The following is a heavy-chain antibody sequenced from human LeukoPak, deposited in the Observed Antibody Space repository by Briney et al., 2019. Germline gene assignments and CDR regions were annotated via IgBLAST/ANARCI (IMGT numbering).Heavy chain of an antibody. CDR2: IIPIFGTA. Sequence: ASVKVSCKASGGTFSSYAISWVRQAPGQGLEWMGGIIPIFGTANYAQKFQGRVTITADESTSTAYMELSSLRSEDTAVYYCAREGVQLWSYDYWGQGTLVTVSS. CDR1: GGTFSSYA. J-gene: IGHJ4*02. D-gene: IGHD5-18*01. V-gene: IGHV1-69*13. CDR3: AREGVQLWSYDY.